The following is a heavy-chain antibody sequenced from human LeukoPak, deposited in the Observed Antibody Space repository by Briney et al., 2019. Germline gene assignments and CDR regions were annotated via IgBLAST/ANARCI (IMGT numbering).Heavy chain of an antibody. CDR1: GFTFSSYS. CDR2: ISSSSNYI. D-gene: IGHD5-18*01. V-gene: IGHV3-21*06. CDR3: ARDHAGYSYGLYYFDY. Sequence: GGSLRLSCAASGFTFSSYSMNWVRQAPGKGLEWVSSISSSSNYIYYADSVKGRFTISRDNAKNSLYLQMNSLRAEDTAVYYCARDHAGYSYGLYYFDYWGQGTLVTVSS. J-gene: IGHJ4*02.